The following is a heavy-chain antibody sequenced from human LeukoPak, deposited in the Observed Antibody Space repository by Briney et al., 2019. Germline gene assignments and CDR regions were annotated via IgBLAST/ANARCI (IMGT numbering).Heavy chain of an antibody. CDR1: GGSFSGYY. Sequence: SETLSLTCAVYGGSFSGYYWSWIRQPPGKGLERIGEINHNGSTNYNPYLKSRVTISVDTSKNQFSLKLSSVTAADTAVYYCARGGGSYYVDYWGQGTLVTVSS. V-gene: IGHV4-34*01. D-gene: IGHD1-26*01. J-gene: IGHJ4*02. CDR3: ARGGGSYYVDY. CDR2: INHNGST.